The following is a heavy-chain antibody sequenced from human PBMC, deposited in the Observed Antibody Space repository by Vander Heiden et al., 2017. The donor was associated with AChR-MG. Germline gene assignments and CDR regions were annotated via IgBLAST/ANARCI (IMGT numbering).Heavy chain of an antibody. D-gene: IGHD6-25*01. CDR2: ISYDGSNK. V-gene: IGHV3-30*18. CDR3: AKRLAGATTNRGGIDY. Sequence: QVQLVESGGGVVQPGRSLRLSCAASGFTFSSYGMHWVRQAPGKGLEWVAVISYDGSNKYYADSVKGRFTISRDNSKNTLYLQMNSLRAEDTAVYYCAKRLAGATTNRGGIDYWGQGTLVTVSS. CDR1: GFTFSSYG. J-gene: IGHJ4*02.